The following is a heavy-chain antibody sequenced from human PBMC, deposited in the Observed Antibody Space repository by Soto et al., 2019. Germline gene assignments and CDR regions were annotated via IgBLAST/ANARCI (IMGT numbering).Heavy chain of an antibody. D-gene: IGHD3-22*01. Sequence: WRSKRLSWAASGVKFRGYWVRWILQAQGKGLVWVSRINSDGSSTSYADSVKGRFTISRDNAKNTLYLQMNSLRAEDTAVYYCARDLLRLDDSSGYSLMDVWRQGTTVIVSS. CDR3: ARDLLRLDDSSGYSLMDV. V-gene: IGHV3-74*01. CDR1: GVKFRGYW. J-gene: IGHJ6*02. CDR2: INSDGSST.